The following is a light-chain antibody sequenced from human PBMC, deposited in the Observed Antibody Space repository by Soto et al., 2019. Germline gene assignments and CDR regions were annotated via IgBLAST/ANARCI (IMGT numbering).Light chain of an antibody. Sequence: QSVLTQPPSASGTPGQRVTISCSGSSSNIGSNYVYWYQQLPGTAPKLLIYRNNQRPSGVPDRFSGSKSGTSASLAISGLRSEDEADYYCAAGDDSLSGPYVFATGTKLTVL. CDR3: AAGDDSLSGPYV. J-gene: IGLJ1*01. V-gene: IGLV1-47*01. CDR2: RNN. CDR1: SSNIGSNY.